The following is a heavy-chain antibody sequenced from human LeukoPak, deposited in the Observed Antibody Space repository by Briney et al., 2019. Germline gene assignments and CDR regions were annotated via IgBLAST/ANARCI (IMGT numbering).Heavy chain of an antibody. V-gene: IGHV3-30-3*01. CDR1: GFTFSSYA. CDR3: ARENSYAQEAFDI. D-gene: IGHD5-18*01. Sequence: GGSLRLSCAASGFTFSSYAMHWVLQAPGKGLEWVAVISYDGSNKYYADSVKGRFTISRDNSKNTLYLQMNSLRAEDTAVYYCARENSYAQEAFDIWGQGTMVTVSS. CDR2: ISYDGSNK. J-gene: IGHJ3*02.